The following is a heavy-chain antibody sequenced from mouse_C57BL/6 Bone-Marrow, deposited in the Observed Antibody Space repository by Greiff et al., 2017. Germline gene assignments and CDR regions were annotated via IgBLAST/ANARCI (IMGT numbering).Heavy chain of an antibody. CDR2: ISDGGSYT. J-gene: IGHJ1*03. V-gene: IGHV5-4*01. CDR1: GFTFSSYA. CDR3: ARDGSYWYFDV. Sequence: VQLVESGGGLVKPGGSLKLSCAASGFTFSSYAMSWVRQTPEKRLEWVATISDGGSYTYYPDNVKGRFTISRDNAKNNLYLQMSHLKSEDTAMYYCARDGSYWYFDVWGTGTTVTVSS.